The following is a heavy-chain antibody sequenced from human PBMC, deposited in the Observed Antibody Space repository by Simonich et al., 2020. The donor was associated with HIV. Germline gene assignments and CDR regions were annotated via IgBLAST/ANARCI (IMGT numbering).Heavy chain of an antibody. D-gene: IGHD6-19*01. CDR1: GASARSVAYY. V-gene: IGHV4-31*02. CDR2: IYYSGNT. Sequence: QVQLQESGPGLVKPSQTLSLTCTVSGASARSVAYYWSWIRQHPGKGLEWIGNIYYSGNTYYNPSLKSRLSISRDTSRNQFSLKLSSVTAADTAVYYCARHLRYSSGWYFDYWGQGTLVTVSS. J-gene: IGHJ4*02. CDR3: ARHLRYSSGWYFDY.